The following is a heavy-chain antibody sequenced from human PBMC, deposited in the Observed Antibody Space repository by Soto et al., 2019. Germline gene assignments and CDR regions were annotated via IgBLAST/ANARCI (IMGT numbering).Heavy chain of an antibody. V-gene: IGHV3-23*01. J-gene: IGHJ5*02. CDR2: ISGSGGST. Sequence: PGGSLRLSCAASGFTFRSHAMSWVRQAPGKGLEWVSAISGSGGSTYYADSVKGRFTISRDNSKNTLYLQMNSLRAEDTAVYYCAKVMVRGGYFDPWGQGTLVTVSS. CDR3: AKVMVRGGYFDP. D-gene: IGHD3-10*01. CDR1: GFTFRSHA.